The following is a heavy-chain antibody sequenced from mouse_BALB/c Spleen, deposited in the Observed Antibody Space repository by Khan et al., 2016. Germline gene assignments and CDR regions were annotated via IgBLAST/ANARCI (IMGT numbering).Heavy chain of an antibody. CDR3: LRDAMDY. CDR1: GYSFTGSY. J-gene: IGHJ4*01. CDR2: VNPNNGGT. D-gene: IGHD1-1*01. V-gene: IGHV1-26*01. Sequence: VQLKQSGPDLVKPGASVPLSCPSSGYSFTGSYIYWVKHSHGKSLEWIGRVNPNNGGTSYNQKFKGKAVLTIDKSSTTAYMELRSLTSEDSAVYYCLRDAMDYWGQGTSVTVSS.